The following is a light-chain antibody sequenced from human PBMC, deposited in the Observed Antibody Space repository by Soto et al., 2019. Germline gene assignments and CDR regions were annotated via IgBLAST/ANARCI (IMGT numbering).Light chain of an antibody. Sequence: EIVLTQSPGTLSLSPGERATLSCRASQSVSSSFLAWYQQKPGQAPRLRIYGASSRATGIPDRFSGSGSGTDFTLTISRLEPEDFAVYYCQQYDSSPSTFGPGTKVDIK. V-gene: IGKV3-20*01. CDR3: QQYDSSPST. CDR2: GAS. CDR1: QSVSSSF. J-gene: IGKJ3*01.